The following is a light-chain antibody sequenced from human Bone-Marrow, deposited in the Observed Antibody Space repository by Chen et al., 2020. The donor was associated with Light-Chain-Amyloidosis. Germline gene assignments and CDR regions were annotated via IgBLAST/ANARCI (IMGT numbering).Light chain of an antibody. CDR1: SSDVGGDNH. V-gene: IGLV2-14*01. Sequence: QSALTQPASVSGSPGPSFTLSCTGTSSDVGGDNHVSWYQQLPDNAPKLMIYEVTNRPSWVPDRFSGSKSDNTASLTISGLQTEDEADYFCSSYTITNTLVFGSGTRVTVL. CDR3: SSYTITNTLV. J-gene: IGLJ1*01. CDR2: EVT.